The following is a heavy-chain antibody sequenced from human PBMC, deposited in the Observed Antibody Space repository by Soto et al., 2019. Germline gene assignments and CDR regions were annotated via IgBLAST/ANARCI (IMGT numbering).Heavy chain of an antibody. CDR1: GYTLTELS. D-gene: IGHD5-12*01. CDR2: FDPEDGGT. V-gene: IGHV1-24*01. CDR3: ARPRGYSGYDSQFWFDP. J-gene: IGHJ5*02. Sequence: GASVKVSCKVSGYTLTELSMHWVRQAPGKGLEWMGCFDPEDGGTIYAQKFQGRVTMTTDTSTDTAYMELRSLRSDDTAVYYCARPRGYSGYDSQFWFDPRGQGTLVTVSS.